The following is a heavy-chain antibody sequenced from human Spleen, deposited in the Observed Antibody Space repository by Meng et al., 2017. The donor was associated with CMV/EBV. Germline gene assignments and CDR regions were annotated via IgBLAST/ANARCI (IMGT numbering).Heavy chain of an antibody. CDR3: ARGLRADPWDGMDV. CDR1: GGSVTSYY. CDR2: IYHSGST. J-gene: IGHJ6*02. D-gene: IGHD3-16*01. Sequence: SETLSLTCTVSGGSVTSYYWSWIRQPPGKGLEWIGYIYHSGSTNYNLSLKSRVTISVDTSKNQFSLKLSSVTAADTAVYYCARGLRADPWDGMDVWGQGTTVTVSS. V-gene: IGHV4-59*02.